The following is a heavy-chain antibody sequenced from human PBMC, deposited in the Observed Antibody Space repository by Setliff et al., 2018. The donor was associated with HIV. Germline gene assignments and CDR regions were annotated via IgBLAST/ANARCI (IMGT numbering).Heavy chain of an antibody. CDR3: ARGGEVVTGHSAPFDS. V-gene: IGHV4-59*01. D-gene: IGHD2-21*02. CDR1: GGSIINYY. J-gene: IGHJ4*02. Sequence: SETLSLTCTVSGGSIINYYWTWIRQSPGKGLEWIGYVYNTVYNNYNPSLKSRVTISVDASKNQFSLTLRSVTAADTAVYYCARGGEVVTGHSAPFDSWGQGSLVTVSS. CDR2: VYNTVYN.